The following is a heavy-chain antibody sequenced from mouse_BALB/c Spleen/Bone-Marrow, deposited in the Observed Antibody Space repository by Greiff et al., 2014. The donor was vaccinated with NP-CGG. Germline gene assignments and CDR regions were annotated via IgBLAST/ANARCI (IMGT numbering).Heavy chain of an antibody. V-gene: IGHV1S81*02. CDR2: LNPSNGHT. CDR1: GYTFTRYW. Sequence: QVQLQQSGAEPLKPGTSVKLSCKASGYTFTRYWMHWVKQRPGQGLEWIGELNPSNGHTNYNGKFKNKATVTVDKSSSTAYMQLSSLTSEDSAVYYCARMITTRGFDYWGQGTTLTVSS. CDR3: ARMITTRGFDY. J-gene: IGHJ2*01. D-gene: IGHD2-4*01.